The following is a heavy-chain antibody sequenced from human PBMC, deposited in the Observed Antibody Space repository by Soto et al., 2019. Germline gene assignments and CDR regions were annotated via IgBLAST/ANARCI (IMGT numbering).Heavy chain of an antibody. CDR1: GGSFSGYY. Sequence: PSETLSLTCAVYGGSFSGYYWSWIRQPPGKGLEWIGEINHSGSTNYNPSLKSRVTISVDTSKNQFSLKLSSVTAADTAVYYCARGGMVRGVIIRSNWFDPWGQGTLVTVSS. CDR3: ARGGMVRGVIIRSNWFDP. J-gene: IGHJ5*02. V-gene: IGHV4-34*01. D-gene: IGHD3-10*01. CDR2: INHSGST.